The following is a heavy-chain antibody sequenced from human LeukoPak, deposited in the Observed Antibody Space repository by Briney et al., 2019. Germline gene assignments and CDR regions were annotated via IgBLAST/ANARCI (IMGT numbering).Heavy chain of an antibody. D-gene: IGHD2-2*01. Sequence: SETLSLTCSVSTGSVIPYYWSWIRQPAGKEFQWIGRIYPTGSTDYNPSLKSRVTMSVDTSKKQISLNLTSVTAADTAVYYCARHPSFWIVVVPAVVDYWGQGTLVTVSS. V-gene: IGHV4-4*07. CDR1: TGSVIPYY. CDR3: ARHPSFWIVVVPAVVDY. J-gene: IGHJ4*02. CDR2: IYPTGST.